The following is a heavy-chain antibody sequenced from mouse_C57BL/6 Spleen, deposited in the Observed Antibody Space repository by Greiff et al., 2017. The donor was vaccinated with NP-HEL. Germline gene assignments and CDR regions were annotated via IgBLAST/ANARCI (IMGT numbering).Heavy chain of an antibody. CDR1: GYTFTSYW. J-gene: IGHJ2*01. CDR2: IHPNSGST. D-gene: IGHD1-1*01. CDR3: ARWGTTVVEGFDY. Sequence: QVQLQQPGAELVKPGASVKLSCKASGYTFTSYWMHWVKQRPGQGLEWIGMIHPNSGSTNYNEKFKSKATLTVDKSSSTAYMQTSSLTSEDSAVYYCARWGTTVVEGFDYWGQGTTLTVSS. V-gene: IGHV1-64*01.